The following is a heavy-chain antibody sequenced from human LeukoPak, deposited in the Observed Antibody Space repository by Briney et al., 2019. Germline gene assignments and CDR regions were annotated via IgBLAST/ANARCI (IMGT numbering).Heavy chain of an antibody. V-gene: IGHV3-30*18. J-gene: IGHJ4*02. D-gene: IGHD2-21*02. CDR2: ISYDGSNK. CDR1: GFIFNNYG. Sequence: PGGSLRLSCAAPGFIFNNYGMHGVRQAPAKGLEWVAVISYDGSNKNYADSVKGRFTISRDSSKNTVYLQMNSLRVEDTAVYYCAKDWAPYCGGDCYFNYWGQGTLVTVPS. CDR3: AKDWAPYCGGDCYFNY.